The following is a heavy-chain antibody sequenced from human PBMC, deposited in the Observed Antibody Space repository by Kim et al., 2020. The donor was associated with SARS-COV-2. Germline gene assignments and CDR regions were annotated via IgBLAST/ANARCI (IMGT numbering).Heavy chain of an antibody. CDR3: ARVRDCSSGICSYGMDV. J-gene: IGHJ6*02. CDR1: GFTFSDYY. D-gene: IGHD2-2*01. Sequence: GGSLRLSCSASGFTFSDYYMSWIRQAPGKGLEWLSFISSISTYSNYADSVKGRVTISRDNARNSLYLEMNSLRAEDTALYYCARVRDCSSGICSYGMDVWGQGTMVTVSS. CDR2: ISSISTYS. V-gene: IGHV3-11*06.